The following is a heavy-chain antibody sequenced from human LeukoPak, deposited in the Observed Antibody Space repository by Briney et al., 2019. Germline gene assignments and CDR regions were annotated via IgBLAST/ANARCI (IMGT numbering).Heavy chain of an antibody. V-gene: IGHV4-30-2*01. CDR2: IYHSGST. Sequence: PSQTLSLTCAVSGGSISSGGYSWSWIRQPPGKGLEWIGYIYHSGSTYYNPSLKSRVTISVDRSKNQFSLKLSSVTVADTAVYYCAGYTDDFDYWGQGTLVTVSS. CDR1: GGSISSGGYS. D-gene: IGHD5-24*01. CDR3: AGYTDDFDY. J-gene: IGHJ4*02.